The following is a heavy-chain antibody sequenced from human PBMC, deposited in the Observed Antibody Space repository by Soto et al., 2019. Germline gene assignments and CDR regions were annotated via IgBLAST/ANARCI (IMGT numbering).Heavy chain of an antibody. D-gene: IGHD6-13*01. CDR1: GYSFTSYW. Sequence: PGESLKISCKGSGYSFTSYWISWVRQMPGKGLEWMGRIDPSDSYTNYSPSFQGHVTISADKSISTAYLQWSSLKASDTAMYYCARKSIAAAVSSYYYGMDVWGQGTTVTVYS. V-gene: IGHV5-10-1*01. CDR2: IDPSDSYT. J-gene: IGHJ6*02. CDR3: ARKSIAAAVSSYYYGMDV.